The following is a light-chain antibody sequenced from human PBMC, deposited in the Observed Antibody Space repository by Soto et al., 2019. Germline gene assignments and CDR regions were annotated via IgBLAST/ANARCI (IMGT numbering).Light chain of an antibody. J-gene: IGKJ1*01. CDR1: QSVGNN. CDR3: QQYNKWPLT. Sequence: EVVMTQSPATLSVSPGERATLSCRASQSVGNNLAWYRHKPGQAPRLLIYGASTRATGFPARFSGSGSGTEFTLTISSLLSEDFAVYYCQQYNKWPLTFGQGTKV. CDR2: GAS. V-gene: IGKV3-15*01.